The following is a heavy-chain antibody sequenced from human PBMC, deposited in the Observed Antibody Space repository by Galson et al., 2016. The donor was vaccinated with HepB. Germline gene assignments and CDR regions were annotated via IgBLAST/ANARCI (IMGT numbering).Heavy chain of an antibody. Sequence: SLRLSCAASGITFSIYGMHWVRQAPGKGLEWVAVIWYDGSKKDYADSVKGRFTISRDNSKNTLYLQMNSLRAEDRAVYYCTRVRRPWGMGRKDAFDIWGQGTMVTVSS. CDR3: TRVRRPWGMGRKDAFDI. D-gene: IGHD2-8*01. J-gene: IGHJ3*02. CDR2: IWYDGSKK. V-gene: IGHV3-33*01. CDR1: GITFSIYG.